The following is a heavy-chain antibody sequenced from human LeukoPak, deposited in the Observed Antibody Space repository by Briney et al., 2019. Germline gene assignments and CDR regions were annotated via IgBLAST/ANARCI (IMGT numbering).Heavy chain of an antibody. D-gene: IGHD2-15*01. V-gene: IGHV1-18*01. Sequence: GASVKVSCKASGYTFTSYGISWVRQAPGQGLEWMGWISAYNGNTNYAQKFQGRVTITTDESTSTAYMELSSLRSEDTAVYYCAICSVARGYYYYYMDVWGKGTTVTVSS. CDR3: AICSVARGYYYYYMDV. CDR2: ISAYNGNT. J-gene: IGHJ6*03. CDR1: GYTFTSYG.